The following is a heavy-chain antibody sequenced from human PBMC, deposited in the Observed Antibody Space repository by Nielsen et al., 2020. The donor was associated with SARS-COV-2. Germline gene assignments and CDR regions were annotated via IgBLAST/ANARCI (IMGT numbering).Heavy chain of an antibody. CDR1: GDSVSSNSVA. D-gene: IGHD6-19*01. CDR2: IYYRSKWFY. J-gene: IGHJ6*02. V-gene: IGHV6-1*01. Sequence: SQTLSLTCVISGDSVSSNSVAWNWIRQSPSRGLEWLGRIYYRSKWFYEYAASVRSRITIDPDTSKNQFSLHLNSVTSEDTAMYYCTRDPVYYHGMDVLGQGTTVIVSS. CDR3: TRDPVYYHGMDV.